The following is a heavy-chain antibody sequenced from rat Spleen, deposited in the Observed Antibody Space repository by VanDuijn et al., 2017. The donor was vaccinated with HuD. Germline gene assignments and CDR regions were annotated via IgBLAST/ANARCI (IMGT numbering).Heavy chain of an antibody. CDR3: ATERLGVEG. V-gene: IGHV4-2*01. CDR2: INKDSSTR. J-gene: IGHJ2*01. D-gene: IGHD4-3*01. Sequence: EVKLVESGGGLVQPGRSLKLSCAASGFNFNDYWMGWVRQAPGKGLEWIGEINKDSSTRKYSPSLKDKLTISRDNAQNTLYLQMSKLGSEDTAIYYCATERLGVEGWGQGVMVTVSS. CDR1: GFNFNDYW.